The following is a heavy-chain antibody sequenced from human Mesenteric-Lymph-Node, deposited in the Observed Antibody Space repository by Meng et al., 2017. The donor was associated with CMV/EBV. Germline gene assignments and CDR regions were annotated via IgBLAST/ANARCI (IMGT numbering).Heavy chain of an antibody. CDR2: IRYDGSNK. Sequence: GESLKISCAASGFTFSSYGMHWVRQAPGKGLEWVAFIRYDGSNKYYADSVKGRFTISRDNSKNTLYLQMNSLRAEDTAVYYCAKASLSIFGVVTQMRGLVGVDYWGQGTLVTVSS. J-gene: IGHJ4*02. D-gene: IGHD3-3*01. CDR1: GFTFSSYG. CDR3: AKASLSIFGVVTQMRGLVGVDY. V-gene: IGHV3-30*02.